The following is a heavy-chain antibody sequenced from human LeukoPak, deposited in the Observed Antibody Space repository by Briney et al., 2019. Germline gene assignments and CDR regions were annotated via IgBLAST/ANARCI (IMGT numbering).Heavy chain of an antibody. CDR3: ASAYLIRDAFDI. V-gene: IGHV4-31*03. D-gene: IGHD3-16*01. Sequence: PSETLSLTCTVSGGAIGSGAYYWSWIRQHPGKGLEWIGYIHYSGSTYYNTSLKTRVTISVDTSKNQFSLKLSSVTAADTAVYYCASAYLIRDAFDIWGKGTTVTVSS. CDR1: GGAIGSGAYY. J-gene: IGHJ3*02. CDR2: IHYSGST.